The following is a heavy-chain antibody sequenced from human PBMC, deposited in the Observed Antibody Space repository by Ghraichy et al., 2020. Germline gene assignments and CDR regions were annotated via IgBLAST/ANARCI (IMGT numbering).Heavy chain of an antibody. CDR2: INSDGSST. CDR3: ARVVTPHYYYGMDV. D-gene: IGHD2-21*02. CDR1: GFTFSSYW. V-gene: IGHV3-74*01. Sequence: GGSLRLSCAASGFTFSSYWMHWVRQAPGKGLVWVSRINSDGSSTSYADSVKGRFTISRDNAKNTLYLQMNSLRAEDTAVYYCARVVTPHYYYGMDVWGQGTTVTVAS. J-gene: IGHJ6*02.